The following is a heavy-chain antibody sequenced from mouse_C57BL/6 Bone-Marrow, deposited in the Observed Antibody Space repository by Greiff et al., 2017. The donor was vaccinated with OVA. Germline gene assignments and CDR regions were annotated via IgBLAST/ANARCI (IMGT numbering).Heavy chain of an antibody. D-gene: IGHD2-1*01. J-gene: IGHJ4*01. Sequence: VQLQQPGAELVRPGSSVKLSCKASGYTFTSYWMDWVKQRPGQGLEWIGNIYPSDSETHYNQKFKDKATLTVDKSSSTAYMQLSSLTSEDSAVYYCASPYGNYEDYYAMDYWGQGTSVTVSS. V-gene: IGHV1-61*01. CDR1: GYTFTSYW. CDR3: ASPYGNYEDYYAMDY. CDR2: IYPSDSET.